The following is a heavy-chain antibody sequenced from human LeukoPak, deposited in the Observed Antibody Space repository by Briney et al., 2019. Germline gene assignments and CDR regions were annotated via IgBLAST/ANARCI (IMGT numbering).Heavy chain of an antibody. CDR2: IKQDGSEK. J-gene: IGHJ6*04. CDR3: ARDSSSSLMDV. D-gene: IGHD6-13*01. Sequence: GGSLRLSCAASGFTFGSYWMSWVRQAPGKGLEWVANIKQDGSEKYYVDSVKGRFTISRDNAKNSLYLQMNSLRAEDTAVYYCARDSSSSLMDVWGKGTTVTISS. V-gene: IGHV3-7*01. CDR1: GFTFGSYW.